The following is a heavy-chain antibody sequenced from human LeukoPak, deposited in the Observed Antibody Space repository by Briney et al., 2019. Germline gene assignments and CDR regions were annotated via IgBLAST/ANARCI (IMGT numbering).Heavy chain of an antibody. D-gene: IGHD2-21*01. J-gene: IGHJ4*02. CDR3: AKAPVTTCSGAYCYPFDY. V-gene: IGHV3-23*01. CDR1: GFTLSSYA. CDR2: VSVSGNT. Sequence: GGSLRLSCAASGFTLSSYAMSWVRQAPGKGLEWVSAVSVSGNTYHADSVKGRFTISRDSSKNTLYLQMNRLRAEDAAVYYCAKAPVTTCSGAYCYPFDYWGQGTLVTVSS.